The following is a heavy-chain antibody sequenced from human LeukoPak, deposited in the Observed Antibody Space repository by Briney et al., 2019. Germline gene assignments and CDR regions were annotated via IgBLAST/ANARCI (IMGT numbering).Heavy chain of an antibody. Sequence: GGSLRLSCAASGFTFSSYGIHWVRQAPGKGLEWVAFIRYDGSNKYYADSVKGRFTISRDNSKNTLYLQMNRLRAEDTAVYYCARVSGSYSPYYYMDVWGKGTTVTVSS. J-gene: IGHJ6*03. CDR2: IRYDGSNK. D-gene: IGHD1-26*01. V-gene: IGHV3-30*02. CDR3: ARVSGSYSPYYYMDV. CDR1: GFTFSSYG.